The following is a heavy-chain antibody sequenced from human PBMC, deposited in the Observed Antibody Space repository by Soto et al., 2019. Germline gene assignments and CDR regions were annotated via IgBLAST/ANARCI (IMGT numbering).Heavy chain of an antibody. J-gene: IGHJ4*02. D-gene: IGHD2-15*01. CDR2: MNPDSGHA. V-gene: IGHV1-8*01. Sequence: QVQLVQSGAEVKKPGASVKVSCKASGYTFTNSDINWVRQAHGQGLEWMGWMNPDSGHAAYAQKFQGRVTLTTSTSTSTVYMEMRSLGSEDTAVYYCARRPHCSGGICYYGLDNWGQGTLVTVSS. CDR3: ARRPHCSGGICYYGLDN. CDR1: GYTFTNSD.